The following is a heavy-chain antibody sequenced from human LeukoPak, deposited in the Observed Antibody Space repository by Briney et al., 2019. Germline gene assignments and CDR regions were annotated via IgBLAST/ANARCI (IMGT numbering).Heavy chain of an antibody. J-gene: IGHJ5*02. CDR3: ARGTQRWDYYDSSGYYH. Sequence: SGGSLRLSCAASGFTLSNDWMSWVRQAPGKGPEWVANIKQDGSEKYYVDSVKGRFTISRDNAKNSLYLQMNSLRAEDTAVYYCARGTQRWDYYDSSGYYHWGQGTLVTVSS. CDR2: IKQDGSEK. D-gene: IGHD3-22*01. V-gene: IGHV3-7*01. CDR1: GFTLSNDW.